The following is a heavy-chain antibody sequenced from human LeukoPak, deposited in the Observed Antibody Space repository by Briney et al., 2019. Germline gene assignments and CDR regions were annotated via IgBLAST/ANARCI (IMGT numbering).Heavy chain of an antibody. D-gene: IGHD6-19*01. Sequence: GGSLRLSCAASGFTFSTYGVYWVRQAPGKGLEWVSSNSGGSSYYADSVKGRFAISRDNSKNTLYLQMNSLRAEDTAVYYCAKDLGSSGWYIDYWGQGTLVTVSS. CDR1: GFTFSTYG. V-gene: IGHV3-23*01. CDR2: NSGGSS. CDR3: AKDLGSSGWYIDY. J-gene: IGHJ4*02.